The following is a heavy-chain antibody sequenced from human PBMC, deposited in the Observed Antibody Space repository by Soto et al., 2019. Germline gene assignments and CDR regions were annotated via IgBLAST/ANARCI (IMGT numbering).Heavy chain of an antibody. V-gene: IGHV3-7*03. J-gene: IGHJ4*02. CDR1: GFILSDYW. CDR2: INPEGSEK. CDR3: ARARIDY. Sequence: EVQLVESGGGLVQPGGSLRLSCAVSGFILSDYWMTWVRQAPGKGLEWVANINPEGSEKYYVDSVKGRFTISRDNAKNSLYLQMISLRAEDTALYYCARARIDYWGRGTLITVSS.